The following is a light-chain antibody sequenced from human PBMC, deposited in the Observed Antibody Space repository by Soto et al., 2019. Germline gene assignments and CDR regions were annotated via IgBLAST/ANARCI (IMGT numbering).Light chain of an antibody. Sequence: ENVLPQSAATRDVTTGGAATRSCGDSPSVSSNLAWHQQKPGQAPRILMYDASTRATGIPARFSGSGSGTDFTLTISRLEPEDFALYYCQHYYGTSPISFGQGTRLEI. V-gene: IGKV3D-20*01. J-gene: IGKJ5*01. CDR1: PSVSSN. CDR2: DAS. CDR3: QHYYGTSPIS.